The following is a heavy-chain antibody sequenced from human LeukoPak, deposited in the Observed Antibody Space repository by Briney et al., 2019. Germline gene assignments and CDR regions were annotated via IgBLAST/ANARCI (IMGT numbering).Heavy chain of an antibody. J-gene: IGHJ4*02. CDR2: AHLNGAT. CDR3: TRESGAFSPFGF. Sequence: PSETLSLTCAVSGGSITTTNWWSWVRQPPGKGLEGIGEAHLNGATNYNPSLESRFSMSIDKSNNHLSLEVTSVTAADTAMYYCTRESGAFSPFGFWGQGTLVTVSS. CDR1: GGSITTTNW. D-gene: IGHD1-26*01. V-gene: IGHV4-4*02.